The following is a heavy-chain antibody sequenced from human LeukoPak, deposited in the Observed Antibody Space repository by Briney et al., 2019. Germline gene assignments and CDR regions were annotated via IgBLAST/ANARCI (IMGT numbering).Heavy chain of an antibody. CDR1: GFTFDDYA. Sequence: PGGSLRLSCAASGFTFDDYAMHWVRQAPGKGLEWVSGINWNGGSTGYADSVKGRFTISRDNAKNSLYLQMNSLRAEDTALYYCARDVVAAAGTPPYYFDYWGQGTLVTVSS. J-gene: IGHJ4*02. D-gene: IGHD6-13*01. CDR3: ARDVVAAAGTPPYYFDY. V-gene: IGHV3-20*04. CDR2: INWNGGST.